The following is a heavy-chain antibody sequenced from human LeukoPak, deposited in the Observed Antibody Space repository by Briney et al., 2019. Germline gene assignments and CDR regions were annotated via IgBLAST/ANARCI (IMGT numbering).Heavy chain of an antibody. V-gene: IGHV3-30*03. Sequence: GGSLRLSCAASGFTFSRYGIHWVRQAPGKGLEWVAVISYDGSNKYYTDSVKGRFTISRDNSKSTLYLQMNSLRAEDTAVYYCARDSGMGGYDHLNDYWGQGTLVTVSS. J-gene: IGHJ4*02. CDR3: ARDSGMGGYDHLNDY. CDR1: GFTFSRYG. CDR2: ISYDGSNK. D-gene: IGHD5-12*01.